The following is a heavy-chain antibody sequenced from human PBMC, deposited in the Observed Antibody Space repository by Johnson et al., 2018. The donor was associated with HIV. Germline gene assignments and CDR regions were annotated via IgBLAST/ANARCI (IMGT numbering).Heavy chain of an antibody. CDR2: FYAGGST. V-gene: IGHV3-53*01. CDR3: AREMVTDYDFWSGYPHDAFDI. J-gene: IGHJ3*02. D-gene: IGHD3-3*01. CDR1: GFTVSSNY. Sequence: VQLVESGGVVVKPGGSLRLSCAASGFTVSSNYMSWVRQAPGKGLEWVPVFYAGGSTNYADSGRGRLPIPRATPKTPLYLQMNSLRAEDTAGYYCAREMVTDYDFWSGYPHDAFDIWGQGTMVTVSS.